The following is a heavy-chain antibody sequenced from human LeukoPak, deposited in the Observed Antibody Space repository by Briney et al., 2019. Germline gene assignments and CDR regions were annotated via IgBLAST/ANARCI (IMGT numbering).Heavy chain of an antibody. CDR2: IYYSGST. J-gene: IGHJ4*02. CDR3: ARVRYYDSSGYKN. CDR1: GGSISSYY. D-gene: IGHD3-22*01. Sequence: PSETLSLTCTVSGGSISSYYWSWIRQPPGKGLEWIGYIYYSGSTNYNPSLKSRVTISVDTSKNQFSLKLSSVTAADTAVYYCARVRYYDSSGYKNWGQGTLVTVSS. V-gene: IGHV4-59*12.